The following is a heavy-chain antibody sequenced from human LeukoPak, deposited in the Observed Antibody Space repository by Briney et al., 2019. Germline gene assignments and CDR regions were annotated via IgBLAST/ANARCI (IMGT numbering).Heavy chain of an antibody. J-gene: IGHJ4*02. Sequence: GASVKVSCKASGYTFTSYYMHWVRQAPGQGLEYMGWVNTNTGNPTYAQGFTGRFVFSSDSSVSTAYLQITSLKADDSAIYFCASCNDSSGYFAYWGQGTLVTVSS. D-gene: IGHD3-22*01. CDR1: GYTFTSYY. CDR2: VNTNTGNP. CDR3: ASCNDSSGYFAY. V-gene: IGHV7-4-1*02.